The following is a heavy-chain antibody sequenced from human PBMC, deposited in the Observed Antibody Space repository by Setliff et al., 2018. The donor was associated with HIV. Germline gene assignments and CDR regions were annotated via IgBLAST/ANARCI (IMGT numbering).Heavy chain of an antibody. CDR2: GHHSGSS. CDR1: GASINDYY. J-gene: IGHJ5*02. D-gene: IGHD6-19*01. CDR3: ARLPRIALSGAFGWFDP. V-gene: IGHV4-59*08. Sequence: SETLSLTCTVSGASINDYYWNWIRESPGKGLEWIGYGHHSGSSNYNPSLKSRVTISVDTSKGQFSLRLSSVTAADTAVYYCARLPRIALSGAFGWFDPWGQGTLVTVSS.